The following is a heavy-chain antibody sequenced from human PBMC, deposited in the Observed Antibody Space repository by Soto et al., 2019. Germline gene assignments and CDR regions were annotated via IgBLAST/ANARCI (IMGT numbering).Heavy chain of an antibody. Sequence: QVQLVQSGAEVKKPGASVEVSCKASGYTFIGHYLHWVRQAPGQGLEWLGWTNPSSGATNFAQKFQGRVTMTRDTSISTAYLELSRLRSDDTAVYYCAREAGTTGNYYYGMEVWGQGTTVTVSS. CDR2: TNPSSGAT. J-gene: IGHJ6*02. CDR1: GYTFIGHY. D-gene: IGHD1-7*01. CDR3: AREAGTTGNYYYGMEV. V-gene: IGHV1-2*02.